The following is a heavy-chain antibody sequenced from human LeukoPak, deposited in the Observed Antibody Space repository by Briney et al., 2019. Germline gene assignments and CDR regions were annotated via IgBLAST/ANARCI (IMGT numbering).Heavy chain of an antibody. J-gene: IGHJ2*01. CDR3: AKDRQQLVRGYWYFDL. CDR1: GFTFRSYS. Sequence: GGSLRLSCAASGFTFRSYSMNWVRQAPGKGLEWVSAISGSGGSTYYADSVKGRFTISRDNSKNTLYLQMNSLRAEDTAVYYCAKDRQQLVRGYWYFDLWGRGTLVTVSS. D-gene: IGHD6-13*01. CDR2: ISGSGGST. V-gene: IGHV3-23*01.